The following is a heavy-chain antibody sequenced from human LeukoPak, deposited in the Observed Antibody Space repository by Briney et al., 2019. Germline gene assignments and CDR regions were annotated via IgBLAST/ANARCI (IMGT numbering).Heavy chain of an antibody. Sequence: GGSLRLSCAASGFTVSSNYMSWVRQAPGKGLEWVSVIYSGGSTYYADSVKGRFTISRDNSKNTLYLQMNSLRAEDTAVYYCARDIGIVAVGTGFDIWGQGTMVTVSS. V-gene: IGHV3-66*01. J-gene: IGHJ3*02. CDR2: IYSGGST. CDR1: GFTVSSNY. CDR3: ARDIGIVAVGTGFDI. D-gene: IGHD6-13*01.